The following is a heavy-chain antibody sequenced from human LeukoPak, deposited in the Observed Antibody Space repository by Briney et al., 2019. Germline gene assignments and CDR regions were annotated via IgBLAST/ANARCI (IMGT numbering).Heavy chain of an antibody. CDR2: INQDASGK. D-gene: IGHD3-10*01. CDR3: VRDRSRFGESD. V-gene: IGHV3-7*01. Sequence: AGGSLRSSCAASGLTFSTYWMSWVRQAPGKGLEWVANINQDASGKYYVDSVKGRFIISRDNAKNSLYLQMNSLRAEDTALYYCVRDRSRFGESDWGQGTLVTVSS. CDR1: GLTFSTYW. J-gene: IGHJ4*02.